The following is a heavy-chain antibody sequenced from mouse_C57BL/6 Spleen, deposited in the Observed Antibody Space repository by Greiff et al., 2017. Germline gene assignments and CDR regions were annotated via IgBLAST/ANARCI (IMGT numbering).Heavy chain of an antibody. J-gene: IGHJ2*01. D-gene: IGHD1-1*01. CDR3: ASPGYYYGSRDY. CDR2: INPSTGGT. CDR1: GYTFTSYW. Sequence: QVQLQQPGTELVKPGASVKLSCKASGYTFTSYWMHWVKQSPGQGLEWIGNINPSTGGTNYNEKFKSKATLTVYKSSSTAYMQLSSLTSEDSAVYYCASPGYYYGSRDYWGQGTTLTVAS. V-gene: IGHV1-53*01.